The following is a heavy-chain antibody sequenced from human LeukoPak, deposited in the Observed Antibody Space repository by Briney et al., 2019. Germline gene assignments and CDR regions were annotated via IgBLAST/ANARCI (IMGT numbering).Heavy chain of an antibody. Sequence: SQTLSLTCAVSGGSISSGGYSWSWIRQPPGKGLEWIGYIYHSGSTYYNPSLKSRVTISVDRSKNQFSLKLSSVTAADTAVYYCARGNRAFGGVIAYLDYWGQGTLVTVSS. J-gene: IGHJ4*02. CDR1: GGSISSGGYS. V-gene: IGHV4-30-2*01. CDR3: ARGNRAFGGVIAYLDY. D-gene: IGHD3-16*02. CDR2: IYHSGST.